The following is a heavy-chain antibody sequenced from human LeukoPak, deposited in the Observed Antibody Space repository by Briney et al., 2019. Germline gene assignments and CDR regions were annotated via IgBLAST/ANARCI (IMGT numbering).Heavy chain of an antibody. CDR2: INHSGST. V-gene: IGHV4-34*01. CDR1: SGSFSGTY. D-gene: IGHD1-20*01. J-gene: IGHJ4*02. Sequence: PSETLSLTCAVYSGSFSGTYWSWIRQPPGKGLEWIGEINHSGSTNYNPSLKSRVTISVDTSKNQFSLKLSSVTAADTAVYYCATSGIITDFDYWGQGTLVTVSS. CDR3: ATSGIITDFDY.